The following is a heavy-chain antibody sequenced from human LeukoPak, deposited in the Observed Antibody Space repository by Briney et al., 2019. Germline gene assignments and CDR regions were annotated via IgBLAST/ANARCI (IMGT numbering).Heavy chain of an antibody. V-gene: IGHV4-38-2*02. CDR3: ARDLGEFYY. CDR2: IYHSGST. J-gene: IGHJ4*02. D-gene: IGHD3-10*01. CDR1: GYSISSGYY. Sequence: SETLSLTCTVSGYSISSGYYWGWIRQPPGKGLEWIGSIYHSGSTYYNPSLKSRVTISVDTSKNQFSLKLSSVTAADTAVYYCARDLGEFYYWGQGTLVTVSS.